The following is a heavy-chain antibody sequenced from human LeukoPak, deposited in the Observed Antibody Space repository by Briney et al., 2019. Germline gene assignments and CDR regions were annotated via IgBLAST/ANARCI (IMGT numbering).Heavy chain of an antibody. J-gene: IGHJ3*02. CDR1: GFSVSSNY. Sequence: PGGSLRLSCAASGFSVSSNYMSWVRQAPGKGLECVSTLYIGGSTYYADSVKGRFTISRDNSKNTLFLQMSSLRADDTAVYYCAKDVLNAFDIWGQGTMVTVSS. V-gene: IGHV3-66*01. CDR2: LYIGGST. CDR3: AKDVLNAFDI.